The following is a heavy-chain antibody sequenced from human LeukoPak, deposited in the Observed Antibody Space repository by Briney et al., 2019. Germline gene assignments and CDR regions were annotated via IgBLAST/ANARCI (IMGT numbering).Heavy chain of an antibody. J-gene: IGHJ5*02. Sequence: GASVKVSCKASGYTFINNWMHWVRQAPGQGLEWMGGIIPIFGTANYAQKFQGRVTITADKSTSTAYMELSSLRSEDTAVYYCARVVVAAAGASYNWFDPWGQGTLVTVSS. D-gene: IGHD6-13*01. V-gene: IGHV1-69*06. CDR3: ARVVVAAAGASYNWFDP. CDR2: IIPIFGTA. CDR1: GYTFINNW.